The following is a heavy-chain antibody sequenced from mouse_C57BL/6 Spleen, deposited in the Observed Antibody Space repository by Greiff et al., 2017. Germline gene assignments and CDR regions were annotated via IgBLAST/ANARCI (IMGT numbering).Heavy chain of an antibody. CDR1: GFTFSSYT. J-gene: IGHJ2*01. CDR2: ISGGGGNT. V-gene: IGHV5-9*01. D-gene: IGHD1-1*01. CDR3: ARHPLITTVVAPFDY. Sequence: EVQVVESGGGLVKPGGSLKLSCAASGFTFSSYTMSWVRQTPEKRLEWVATISGGGGNTYYPDSVKGRFTISIDNAKNTLYLQMSSLRSEDTALYYGARHPLITTVVAPFDYGGQGTTLTVSS.